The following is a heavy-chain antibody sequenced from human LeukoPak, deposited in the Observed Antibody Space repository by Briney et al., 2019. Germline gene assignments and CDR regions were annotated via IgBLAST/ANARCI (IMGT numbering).Heavy chain of an antibody. V-gene: IGHV3-23*01. J-gene: IGHJ4*02. CDR2: ISGSGGST. D-gene: IGHD3-3*01. CDR3: AKDPHYDFWSGYYTGPYFDY. Sequence: GGSLRLSCAASGFTFSSYAMSWVRQAPGKGLEWVSAISGSGGSTYYADSVRGRFTISRDNSKNTLYLQMNSLRAEDTAVYYCAKDPHYDFWSGYYTGPYFDYWGQGTLVTVSS. CDR1: GFTFSSYA.